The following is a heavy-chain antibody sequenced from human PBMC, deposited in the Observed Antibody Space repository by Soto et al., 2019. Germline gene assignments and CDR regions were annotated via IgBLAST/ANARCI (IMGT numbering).Heavy chain of an antibody. J-gene: IGHJ4*02. CDR2: ISDIAYS. V-gene: IGHV4-61*05. D-gene: IGHD6-13*01. CDR3: ARYIAASCTYYFDY. Sequence: SQTRSLTCTVAGGSISCINNNCCSWLQMHPGKGLEWIGYISDIAYSSYNPSLRGRISISVDKSKNQFSLNLSSVTATDTAVYYCARYIAASCTYYFDYWGQRTLVTVSS. CDR1: GGSISCINNNC.